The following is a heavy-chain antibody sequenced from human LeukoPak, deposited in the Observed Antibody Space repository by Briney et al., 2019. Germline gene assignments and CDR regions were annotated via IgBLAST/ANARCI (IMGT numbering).Heavy chain of an antibody. Sequence: GGSLRLSCAASGFTFSSYAMSWVRQAPGKGLEWVSSISSSSSYIYYADSVKGRFTISRDNAKNSVYLQMSSLRAEDTAVFYCARDSGSCRGCAFDVWGHGTMVTVSS. V-gene: IGHV3-21*01. D-gene: IGHD6-13*01. J-gene: IGHJ3*01. CDR1: GFTFSSYA. CDR3: ARDSGSCRGCAFDV. CDR2: ISSSSSYI.